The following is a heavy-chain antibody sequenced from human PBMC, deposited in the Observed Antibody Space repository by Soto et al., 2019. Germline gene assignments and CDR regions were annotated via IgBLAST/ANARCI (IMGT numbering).Heavy chain of an antibody. V-gene: IGHV1-18*01. D-gene: IGHD2-21*01. CDR2: IGADNGNT. CDR1: GYNFNNYG. CDR3: ARTGDAKTLRLPFWHLTY. J-gene: IGHJ4*02. Sequence: QAQLVQSGAEVKKPGTSVRVSCKASGYNFNNYGLTWVRQAPGQGLEWMGWIGADNGNTVYAQKLQGRVTMTTDTATSTAYMDVTSLRFADTAVYDCARTGDAKTLRLPFWHLTYWGQGTLVIVAS.